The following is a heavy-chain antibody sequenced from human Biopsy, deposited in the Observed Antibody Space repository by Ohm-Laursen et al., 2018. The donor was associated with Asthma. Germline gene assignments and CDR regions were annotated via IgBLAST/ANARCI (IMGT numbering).Heavy chain of an antibody. CDR3: ARGGYYGDRRYHNGLDV. Sequence: ASVKVSCKAHGDILSSFGIKWVRRAPGQGLEWMGGVIPIYGTTHTAQKFQGRVTITADESTSTAYMELTSLRKEDTAVYYCARGGYYGDRRYHNGLDVWGQGTTVTVSS. V-gene: IGHV1-69*13. CDR1: GDILSSFG. D-gene: IGHD4-17*01. CDR2: VIPIYGTT. J-gene: IGHJ6*02.